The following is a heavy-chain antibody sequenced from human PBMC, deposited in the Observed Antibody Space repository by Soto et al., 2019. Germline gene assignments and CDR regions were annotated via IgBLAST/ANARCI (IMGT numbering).Heavy chain of an antibody. Sequence: GGSLRLSCAASGFTFDDYAMHWVRQASGKGLEWVSGISWNSGSIGYADSVKGRFTISRDNAKNSLYLQMNSLRAEDTALYYFAKDSTPSTLYYYYYMDVWGKGTTVTVPS. CDR3: AKDSTPSTLYYYYYMDV. D-gene: IGHD1-1*01. J-gene: IGHJ6*03. V-gene: IGHV3-9*01. CDR1: GFTFDDYA. CDR2: ISWNSGSI.